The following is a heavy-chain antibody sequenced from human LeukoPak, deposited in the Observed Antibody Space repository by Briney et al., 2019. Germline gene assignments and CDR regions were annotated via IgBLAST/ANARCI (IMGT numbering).Heavy chain of an antibody. CDR2: ISGSGSTI. J-gene: IGHJ3*02. CDR1: GFTFSSYA. Sequence: GGSLRLSCAASGFTFSSYAMSWVRQAPGKGLEWVSHISGSGSTIYYADSVKGRFTISRDNAKNFLNLQMNSLRAEDTAVYYCAREWYGDPYKAFDIWGQGTMVTVSS. D-gene: IGHD3-10*01. CDR3: AREWYGDPYKAFDI. V-gene: IGHV3-48*04.